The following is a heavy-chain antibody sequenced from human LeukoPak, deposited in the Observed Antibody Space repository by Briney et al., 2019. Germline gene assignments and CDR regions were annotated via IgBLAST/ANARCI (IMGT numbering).Heavy chain of an antibody. D-gene: IGHD6-6*01. V-gene: IGHV1-2*02. Sequence: SGYXXTTYXXXXVRXAPGEXXEWMGWINPKSGGTGYSQNFQGRVTITTHTSISTAYMELSSLRFDDTAVYYCAREETSLAPPPWSWGQGTLVTVSS. CDR3: AREETSLAPPPWS. CDR2: INPKSGGT. J-gene: IGHJ5*02. CDR1: GYXXTTYX.